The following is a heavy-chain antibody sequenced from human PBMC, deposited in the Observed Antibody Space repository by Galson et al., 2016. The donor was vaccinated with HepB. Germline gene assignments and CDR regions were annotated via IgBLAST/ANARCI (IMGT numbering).Heavy chain of an antibody. CDR2: IYPGDSNT. CDR1: GYSFVTYW. V-gene: IGHV5-51*01. D-gene: IGHD2-8*01. Sequence: QSGAEVKKPGESLKISCEASGYSFVTYWIGWVRQMPGKGLEWMGIIYPGDSNTRYSPSFQGQVTISADKSISTAYLQWSSLQASDTAIYYWARHGPIESEVYPGAIDVWGQGARVTVSS. CDR3: ARHGPIESEVYPGAIDV. J-gene: IGHJ6*02.